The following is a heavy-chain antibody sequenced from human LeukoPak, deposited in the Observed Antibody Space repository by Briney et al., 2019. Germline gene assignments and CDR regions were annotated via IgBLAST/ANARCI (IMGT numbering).Heavy chain of an antibody. V-gene: IGHV1-2*04. D-gene: IGHD3-22*01. J-gene: IGHJ4*02. CDR1: GYTFTGYY. Sequence: ASVKVSCMASGYTFTGYYLHWVRQAPGQGLEWMGWINPNSGGTNYAQKFQGWVTMTRDTSISTAYMELSRLRSDDTAVYYCAREGLYYYDNTGYYPHWGQGTLVTVSS. CDR3: AREGLYYYDNTGYYPH. CDR2: INPNSGGT.